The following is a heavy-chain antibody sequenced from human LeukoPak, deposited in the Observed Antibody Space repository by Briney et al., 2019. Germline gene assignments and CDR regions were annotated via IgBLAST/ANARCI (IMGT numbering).Heavy chain of an antibody. CDR1: GFTFSSYS. CDR2: ISSSSSYI. Sequence: GGSLRLSCAASGFTFSSYSMNWVRQAPGKGLEWVSSISSSSSYIYYADSVKGRFTISRDNAKNSLYPQMNSLRAEDTAIYYCAKNGDRGAYCTGGTCYPYFYYYMDVWGKGSTVTI. D-gene: IGHD2-15*01. V-gene: IGHV3-21*04. J-gene: IGHJ6*03. CDR3: AKNGDRGAYCTGGTCYPYFYYYMDV.